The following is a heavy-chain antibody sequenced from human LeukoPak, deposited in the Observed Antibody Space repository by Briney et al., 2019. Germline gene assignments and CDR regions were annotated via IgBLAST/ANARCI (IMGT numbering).Heavy chain of an antibody. D-gene: IGHD3-3*01. Sequence: PSETLSLTCTVSGGSISSSDYYWSWIRQPAGKGPEWIGRIYTSGSTNYNPSLKSRVTMSVDTSKNQFSLKLSSVTAADTAVYYCASTPITIFLYYMDVWGKGTTVTVSS. V-gene: IGHV4-4*07. CDR2: IYTSGST. J-gene: IGHJ6*03. CDR3: ASTPITIFLYYMDV. CDR1: GGSISSSDYY.